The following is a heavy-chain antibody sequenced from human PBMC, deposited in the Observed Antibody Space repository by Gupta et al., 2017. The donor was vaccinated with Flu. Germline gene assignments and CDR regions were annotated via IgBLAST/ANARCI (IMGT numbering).Heavy chain of an antibody. D-gene: IGHD2-21*02. CDR3: TTESPCGGDCYFLDP. V-gene: IGHV1-69*01. CDR1: GDPFSSSS. Sequence: QVRLLQSGTAVKKPGSSVKVSCKAPGDPFSSSSITWVRQAPGQGLEWMGGILPVIGAVNYAQKFQGRVTITAGESTSTAYMELSSLRSEDTAVYYWTTESPCGGDCYFLDPWGQGTLVSVSS. J-gene: IGHJ5*02. CDR2: ILPVIGAV.